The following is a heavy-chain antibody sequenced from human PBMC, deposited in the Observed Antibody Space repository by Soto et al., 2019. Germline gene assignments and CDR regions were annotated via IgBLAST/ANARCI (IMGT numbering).Heavy chain of an antibody. J-gene: IGHJ6*02. CDR1: GYSFTSYW. V-gene: IGHV5-10-1*01. CDR3: ARRPKGSSYYYYYGRDV. CDR2: IDPSDSYT. D-gene: IGHD3-10*01. Sequence: GESLKISCKGSGYSFTSYWINWVRQMPGKGLEWMGRIDPSDSYTNYSPSFQGHVTISADKSISTAYLQWSSLKASDTAMYYCARRPKGSSYYYYYGRDVWGQGTTVTV.